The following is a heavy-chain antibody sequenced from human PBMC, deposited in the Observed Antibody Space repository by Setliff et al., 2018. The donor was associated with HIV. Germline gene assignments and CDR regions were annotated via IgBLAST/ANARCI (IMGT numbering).Heavy chain of an antibody. D-gene: IGHD3-3*01. CDR2: ISWKSGKI. V-gene: IGHV3-9*01. CDR3: AKDSLSQWRWIGCYFDS. J-gene: IGHJ4*02. CDR1: GFTFDDYA. Sequence: PGGSLRLSCAASGFTFDDYAMHWVRQAPGKGLEWVSGISWKSGKIGYADSVKGRFTISRDNAKNSLYLQMNSLRPEDTAFYYCAKDSLSQWRWIGCYFDSWGQGTLVTVSS.